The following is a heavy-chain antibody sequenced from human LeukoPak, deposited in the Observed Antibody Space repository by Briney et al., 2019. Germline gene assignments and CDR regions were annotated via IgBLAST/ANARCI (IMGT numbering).Heavy chain of an antibody. CDR2: INPESGDP. J-gene: IGHJ5*02. Sequence: ASVKVSCKAAGYIFSGYHIHWLRQTPGQGLEWMGWINPESGDPHYAPRFQGRVTMTRDKFIKTSYMDLSSLTSDDTAVYYCARKAYSRGHYRGGWFDPWGQGTQVTVSS. CDR3: ARKAYSRGHYRGGWFDP. D-gene: IGHD6-19*01. V-gene: IGHV1-2*02. CDR1: GYIFSGYH.